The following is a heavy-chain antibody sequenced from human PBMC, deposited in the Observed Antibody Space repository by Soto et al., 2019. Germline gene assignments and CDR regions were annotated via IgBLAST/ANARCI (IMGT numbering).Heavy chain of an antibody. Sequence: QVQLVQSGAEVKKPGASVKVSCKASGYTFTSYGISWVRQAPGQGLEWMGWISAYNGNTNYAQKLQGRVTMTTDTSTSTAYMELRSLRSDDTAVYYCASTIAVAGNTIDAFDIWGQGTMFTVSS. V-gene: IGHV1-18*01. J-gene: IGHJ3*02. CDR3: ASTIAVAGNTIDAFDI. CDR1: GYTFTSYG. CDR2: ISAYNGNT. D-gene: IGHD6-19*01.